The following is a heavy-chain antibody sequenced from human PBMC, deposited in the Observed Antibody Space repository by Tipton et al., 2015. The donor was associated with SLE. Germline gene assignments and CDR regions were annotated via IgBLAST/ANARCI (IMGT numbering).Heavy chain of an antibody. CDR2: IYRSGST. J-gene: IGHJ5*02. Sequence: LRLSCTVSGFSISSGYYWGWMRQSPGKGLEWIGSIYRSGSTYYTPSLRSRVTISLDTSMNQFSLDLSSVTAADTAVYYCARGRWSGYYWGWFDPWGQGTLVTVSS. D-gene: IGHD3-3*01. CDR1: GFSISSGYY. V-gene: IGHV4-38-2*02. CDR3: ARGRWSGYYWGWFDP.